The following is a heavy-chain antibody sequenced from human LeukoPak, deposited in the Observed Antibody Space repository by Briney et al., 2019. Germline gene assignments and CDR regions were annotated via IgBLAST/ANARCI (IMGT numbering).Heavy chain of an antibody. J-gene: IGHJ3*02. CDR1: GFTFSSYG. V-gene: IGHV3-30*02. D-gene: IGHD3-10*01. CDR2: IRYDGSNK. CDR3: AKPTLGDVIDAFDI. Sequence: GGSLRLSCAASGFTFSSYGMHWVRQAPGKGLEWVAFIRYDGSNKYYADSVKGRFTISRDSSKNTLFLQMNSLRAEDTAVYYCAKPTLGDVIDAFDIWGQGTMVTVSS.